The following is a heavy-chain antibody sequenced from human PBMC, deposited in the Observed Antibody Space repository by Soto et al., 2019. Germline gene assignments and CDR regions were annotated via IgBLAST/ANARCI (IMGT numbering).Heavy chain of an antibody. CDR2: IYHSGTT. V-gene: IGHV4-30-2*01. D-gene: IGHD4-17*01. CDR1: GGFLSSGGYF. CDR3: ARAHYGDYGYGMDV. Sequence: ASENLSLTCGGSGGFLSSGGYFGRWILLAPGKGLEWIGYIYHSGTTYYNPSLKSRVTISVDRSKNQFSLKLSSVTAADTAVYYCARAHYGDYGYGMDVWGQGTTVTVSS. J-gene: IGHJ6*02.